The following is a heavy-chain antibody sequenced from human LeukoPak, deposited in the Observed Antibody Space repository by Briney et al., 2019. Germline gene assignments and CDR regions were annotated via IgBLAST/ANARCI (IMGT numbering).Heavy chain of an antibody. CDR3: ASERGYSYGGPLDY. CDR1: GFTFSTRS. CDR2: ISSSSDTI. J-gene: IGHJ4*02. Sequence: PGGSLRLSCAASGFTFSTRSMNWVRQAPGKGLEWVSYISSSSDTIHYADSVKGRFTISRDNAKNSLYLQMNSLRAEDTAVYYCASERGYSYGGPLDYWGQGTLVTVSS. V-gene: IGHV3-48*04. D-gene: IGHD5-18*01.